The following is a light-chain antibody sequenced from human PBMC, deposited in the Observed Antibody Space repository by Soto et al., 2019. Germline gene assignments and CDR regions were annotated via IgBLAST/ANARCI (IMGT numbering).Light chain of an antibody. CDR2: GAS. CDR1: QSVSSSY. V-gene: IGKV3-20*01. J-gene: IGKJ5*01. CDR3: QQYGTSEII. Sequence: ENGLTQSPGTLSLSPGERATLSCRASQSVSSSYLAWYQQKPGQAPRLLIYGASSRATGIPDRFSGSGSGTDFTLTISGLETEDFAVFYCQQYGTSEIIFGQGTRLEI.